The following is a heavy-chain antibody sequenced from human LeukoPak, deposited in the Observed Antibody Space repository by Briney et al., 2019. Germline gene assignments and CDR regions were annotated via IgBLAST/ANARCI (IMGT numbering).Heavy chain of an antibody. J-gene: IGHJ5*02. CDR2: TYYRCKWYN. V-gene: IGHV6-1*01. Sequence: SQTLSLTCAISGDSVSSNSGAWNWIRQSPSRGLEWLGRTYYRCKWYNDYAVSVKSRITINPDTSKNQFSLQLNSVTPEDTAVYYCARDHGSSWYTWFDPWGQGTLVTVSS. CDR3: ARDHGSSWYTWFDP. D-gene: IGHD6-13*01. CDR1: GDSVSSNSGA.